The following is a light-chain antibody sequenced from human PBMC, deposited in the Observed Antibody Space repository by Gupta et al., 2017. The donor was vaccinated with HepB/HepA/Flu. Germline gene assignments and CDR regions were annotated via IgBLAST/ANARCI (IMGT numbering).Light chain of an antibody. V-gene: IGKV3-15*01. CDR1: QSISSN. CDR2: GAS. Sequence: EIVMTQSPATLSVSPGERATLSCRARQSISSNLAWYQQIPGQAPRLIIFGASTRATGVPARFSGSGSGTEFTLTISSLQSEDIAVYYCQQDKIRPLTFGGGTKVEIK. J-gene: IGKJ4*01. CDR3: QQDKIRPLT.